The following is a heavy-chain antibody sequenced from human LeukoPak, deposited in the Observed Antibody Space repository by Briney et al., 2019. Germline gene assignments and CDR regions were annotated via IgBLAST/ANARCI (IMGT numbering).Heavy chain of an antibody. Sequence: GRSLRLSCAASGFTFSTFSMHWVRQAPGKGLEWVSAISGSGGSTYYADSVKGRFTISRDNSKNTLYLQMNSLRAEDTAVYYCAKGGGYYDSSGYYLVDYWGQGTLVTVSS. V-gene: IGHV3-23*01. CDR2: ISGSGGST. D-gene: IGHD3-22*01. J-gene: IGHJ4*02. CDR1: GFTFSTFS. CDR3: AKGGGYYDSSGYYLVDY.